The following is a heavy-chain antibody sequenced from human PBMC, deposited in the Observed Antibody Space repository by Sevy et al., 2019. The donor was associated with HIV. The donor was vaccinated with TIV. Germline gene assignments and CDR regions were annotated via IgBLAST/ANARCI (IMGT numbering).Heavy chain of an antibody. CDR1: GGTFSSYS. Sequence: ASVKVSCKASGGTFSSYSISWVRQAPGQGLEWMGRIIPILGIANYAQKFQGRVTITADKSTSTAYMGLSSLRSEDTAVYYCASDHDYYDSSNYYLPTEYFQHWGQGTLVTVSS. J-gene: IGHJ1*01. CDR3: ASDHDYYDSSNYYLPTEYFQH. D-gene: IGHD3-22*01. V-gene: IGHV1-69*04. CDR2: IIPILGIA.